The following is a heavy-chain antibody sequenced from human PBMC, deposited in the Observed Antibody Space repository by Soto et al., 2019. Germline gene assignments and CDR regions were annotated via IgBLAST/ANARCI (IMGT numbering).Heavy chain of an antibody. D-gene: IGHD6-13*01. CDR1: GYTFTSYG. CDR2: ISAYNGNT. J-gene: IGHJ5*02. V-gene: IGHV1-18*01. CDR3: ARVLDSSSWYLWFDP. Sequence: PSASVKVSCKASGYTFTSYGISWVRQAPGQGLEWMGWISAYNGNTNYAQKLQGRVTMTTDTSTSTAYMELRSLRSDDTAVYYCARVLDSSSWYLWFDPWGQGTLVTVSS.